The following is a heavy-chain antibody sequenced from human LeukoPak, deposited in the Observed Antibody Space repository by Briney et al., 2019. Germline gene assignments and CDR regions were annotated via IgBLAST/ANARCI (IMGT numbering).Heavy chain of an antibody. CDR3: ARAVGPFDF. CDR2: IWHDGSIK. Sequence: AGSLRLSCAASGFTFSTYGMHWVRQAPGKGLEWVAVIWHDGSIKYYADSVKGRFTISRDNSKNTLYLQMNSLRAEDTAVYYCARAVGPFDFWGPGTIVIVSS. V-gene: IGHV3-33*01. CDR1: GFTFSTYG. J-gene: IGHJ3*01.